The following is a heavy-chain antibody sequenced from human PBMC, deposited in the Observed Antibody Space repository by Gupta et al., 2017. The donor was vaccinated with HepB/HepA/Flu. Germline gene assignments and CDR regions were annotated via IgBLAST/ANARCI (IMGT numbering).Heavy chain of an antibody. CDR2: ILGSGETT. J-gene: IGHJ5*02. CDR3: AKGGGTVNWFDP. D-gene: IGHD3-16*01. Sequence: EAQLLESGGGLVQPGGSLRLSCIASGFSFSSSSMSWVRQAPGKEPEWVSAILGSGETTYYVDSLKGRFTISRDNSKNTLYLQMNSLRVEDTAVYYCAKGGGTVNWFDPWGQGTLVTVSS. V-gene: IGHV3-23*01. CDR1: GFSFSSSS.